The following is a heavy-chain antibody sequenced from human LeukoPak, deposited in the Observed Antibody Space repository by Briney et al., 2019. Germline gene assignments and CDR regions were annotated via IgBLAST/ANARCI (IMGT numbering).Heavy chain of an antibody. J-gene: IGHJ5*02. Sequence: SETLSLTCAVYGGSFSGYYWSWIRQPPGKGLEWIGEINHSGSTNYNPSLKSRVTISVDTSKNQFSLKLSSVTAADTAVYYCARMHFMGGWFDPWGQGTLVTVSS. CDR2: INHSGST. D-gene: IGHD1-26*01. V-gene: IGHV4-34*01. CDR1: GGSFSGYY. CDR3: ARMHFMGGWFDP.